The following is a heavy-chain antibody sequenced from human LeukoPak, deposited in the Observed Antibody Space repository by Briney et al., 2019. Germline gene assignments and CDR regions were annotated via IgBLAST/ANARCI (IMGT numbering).Heavy chain of an antibody. Sequence: ASVKVSCKVSGYTFTDYYMHWVQQAPGKGLEWMGLVDPEDGETIYAEKFQGRVTITADTSTDTAYMELSSLRSEDTAVYYCATDIAHPLGYCSSTSCYMNWFDPWGQGTLVTVSS. CDR2: VDPEDGET. CDR3: ATDIAHPLGYCSSTSCYMNWFDP. V-gene: IGHV1-69-2*01. J-gene: IGHJ5*02. D-gene: IGHD2-2*02. CDR1: GYTFTDYY.